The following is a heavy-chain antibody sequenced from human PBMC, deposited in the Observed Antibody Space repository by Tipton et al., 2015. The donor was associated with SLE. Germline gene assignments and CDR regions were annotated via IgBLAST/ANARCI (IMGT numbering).Heavy chain of an antibody. V-gene: IGHV4-59*11. CDR2: ISDSGNT. Sequence: TLSLTCTVSGASISSHYWSWIRQPPGKGLEWIGYISDSGNTIDNPSLKSRFTISVDTSKNQFSLKLRSVTAADTAVYYCASILNHAFDYWGQGTLVTVSS. D-gene: IGHD2-8*01. CDR1: GASISSHY. J-gene: IGHJ4*02. CDR3: ASILNHAFDY.